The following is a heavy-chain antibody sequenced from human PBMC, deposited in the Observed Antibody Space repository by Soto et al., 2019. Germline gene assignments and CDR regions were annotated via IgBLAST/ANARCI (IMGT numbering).Heavy chain of an antibody. D-gene: IGHD2-15*01. CDR2: MNPNSGNT. Sequence: GASVKVSCTASGYTFTSYDINWVRQATGQGLEWMGWMNPNSGNTGYAQKFQGRVTMTRNTSISTAYMELSSLRSEDTAVYYRARGPVYCSGGSCTGGDYYYYYMDAWGKGTTVTVSS. J-gene: IGHJ6*03. CDR3: ARGPVYCSGGSCTGGDYYYYYMDA. CDR1: GYTFTSYD. V-gene: IGHV1-8*01.